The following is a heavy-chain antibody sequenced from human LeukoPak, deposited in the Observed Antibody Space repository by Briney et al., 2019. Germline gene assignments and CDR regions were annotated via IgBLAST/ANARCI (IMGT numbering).Heavy chain of an antibody. V-gene: IGHV1-69*04. CDR2: IIPIFGIA. CDR1: GGTFSSYA. CDR3: ARDGQSRTMIVVVHGMDV. D-gene: IGHD3-22*01. J-gene: IGHJ6*02. Sequence: ASVKVSCEASGGTFSSYAISWVRQAPGQGLEWMGRIIPIFGIANYAQKFQGRVTITADKSTSTAYMELSSLRSEDTAVYYCARDGQSRTMIVVVHGMDVWGQGTTVTVSS.